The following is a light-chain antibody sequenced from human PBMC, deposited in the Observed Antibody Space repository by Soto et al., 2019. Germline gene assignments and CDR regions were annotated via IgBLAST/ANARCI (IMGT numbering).Light chain of an antibody. J-gene: IGKJ2*02. V-gene: IGKV3-20*01. CDR2: GAS. CDR1: QSVSSSY. Sequence: EIVLTQSPGTLSLSPGERAPLSCRASQSVSSSYLAWYQQKPGQAPRLLIYGASSRATGIPDRFSGSGSGTDFTLTISRLEPEDFAVYYCQQYGISPPCTFGQGTKLEIK. CDR3: QQYGISPPCT.